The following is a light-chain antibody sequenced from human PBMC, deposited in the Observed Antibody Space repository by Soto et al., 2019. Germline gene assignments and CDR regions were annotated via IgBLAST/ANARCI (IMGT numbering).Light chain of an antibody. CDR1: SSNIGGNS. J-gene: IGLJ1*01. Sequence: QSVMTQPPSVSAAPGQKVTISCSGSSSNIGGNSVSWYQQLPGTAPKLMIYEVSNRPSGVSNRFSGSKSGNTASLTISGLQAEDEAEYYCSSYTSSSLYVFGAGTKLTVL. CDR3: SSYTSSSLYV. V-gene: IGLV2-14*01. CDR2: EVS.